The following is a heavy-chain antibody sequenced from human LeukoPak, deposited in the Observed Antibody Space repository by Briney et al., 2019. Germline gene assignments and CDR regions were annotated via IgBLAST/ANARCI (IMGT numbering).Heavy chain of an antibody. J-gene: IGHJ5*02. D-gene: IGHD5-12*01. CDR1: GFTFSSYG. V-gene: IGHV3-33*01. CDR2: IWYDGSNK. Sequence: PGRSLRLSCAASGFTFSSYGMHWVRQAPGKGLEWVAVIWYDGSNKYYADSVKGRFTISRDNSKNTLYLQMNSLRAEDTAVYYCARGSGYEDLGFDPWGQGTLVTVSS. CDR3: ARGSGYEDLGFDP.